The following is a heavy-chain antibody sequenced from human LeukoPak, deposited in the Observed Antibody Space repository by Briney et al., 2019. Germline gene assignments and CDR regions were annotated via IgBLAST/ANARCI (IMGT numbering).Heavy chain of an antibody. CDR3: ASLDY. Sequence: GGSLRLSCAASGFTFSIYWVHWVRQAPGKGLVWVSSINRDGSSTSYADSVKGRFPISRDNAKNTLYLQMNTLRAEDTAVYYCASLDYWGQGTPVTVSS. J-gene: IGHJ4*02. CDR1: GFTFSIYW. V-gene: IGHV3-74*01. CDR2: INRDGSST.